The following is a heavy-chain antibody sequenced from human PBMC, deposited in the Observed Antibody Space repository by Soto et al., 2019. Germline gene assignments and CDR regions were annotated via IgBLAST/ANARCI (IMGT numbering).Heavy chain of an antibody. CDR3: AAGYCSGSSYSWFDY. CDR1: GYTLSSYP. CDR2: IVVGSDDP. V-gene: IGHV1-58*02. Sequence: SVKLSCKASGYTLSSYPMRWGRQTRGQRLEWIRWIVVGSDDPKCAQKFQERVTISRDVSTSTAYTELSSLRFEDTAVFYCAAGYCSGSSYSWFDYWGQGTQVTVSS. J-gene: IGHJ4*02. D-gene: IGHD2-15*01.